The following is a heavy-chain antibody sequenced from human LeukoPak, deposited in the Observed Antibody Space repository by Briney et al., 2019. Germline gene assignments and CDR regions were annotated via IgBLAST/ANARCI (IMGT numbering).Heavy chain of an antibody. CDR1: GFTVSSNY. CDR3: ARVLGVPLYYFDY. CDR2: IYSGGST. V-gene: IGHV3-53*01. Sequence: GGSLRLSCAASGFTVSSNYMSWVRQAPGKGLEWVLVIYSGGSTYYADSVKGRFTISRDNSKNTLYLQLNSLRAEDTAVYYCARVLGVPLYYFDYWGQGTLVTVSS. J-gene: IGHJ4*02. D-gene: IGHD1-26*01.